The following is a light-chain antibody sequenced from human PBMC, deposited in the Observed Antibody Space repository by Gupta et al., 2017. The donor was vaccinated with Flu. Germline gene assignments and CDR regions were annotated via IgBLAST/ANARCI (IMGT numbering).Light chain of an antibody. CDR3: SSYTSNSALYV. CDR1: NSDVGSYNN. Sequence: QSALTQPASVSGSPGQSITISCTGTNSDVGSYNNASWYQQHPGKAPKLMIYEVSNRPSGVSNRFSGSKSGNTASLTIAGLQAEDEADYYCSSYTSNSALYVFGTGTKVTVL. V-gene: IGLV2-14*01. CDR2: EVS. J-gene: IGLJ1*01.